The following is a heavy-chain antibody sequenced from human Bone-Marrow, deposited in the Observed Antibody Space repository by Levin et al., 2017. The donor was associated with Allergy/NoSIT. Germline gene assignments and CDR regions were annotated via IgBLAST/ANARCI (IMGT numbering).Heavy chain of an antibody. V-gene: IGHV4-31*03. CDR1: GGSISSGGYY. CDR2: IYYSGST. J-gene: IGHJ3*02. D-gene: IGHD5-18*01. Sequence: SETLSLTCTVSGGSISSGGYYWSWIRQHPGKGLEWIGYIYYSGSTYYNPSLKSRVTISVDTSKNQFSLKLSSVTAADTAVYYCARGLLYSYALGAFDIWGQGTMVTVSS. CDR3: ARGLLYSYALGAFDI.